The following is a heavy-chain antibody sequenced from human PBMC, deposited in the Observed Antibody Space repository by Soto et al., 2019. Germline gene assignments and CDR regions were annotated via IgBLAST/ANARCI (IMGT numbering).Heavy chain of an antibody. D-gene: IGHD3-3*01. J-gene: IGHJ4*02. CDR2: ISHDGSNK. CDR1: GITFRNYD. V-gene: IGHV3-30*18. CDR3: AKGAPAILESLLFTLDF. Sequence: PGGSLRLSCAASGITFRNYDMHWVRQAPGKGLEWVAIISHDGSNKYYADSVKGRFTISRDNSKDTLYLQMNSLRAEDTAVYYCAKGAPAILESLLFTLDFWGQGALVTVSS.